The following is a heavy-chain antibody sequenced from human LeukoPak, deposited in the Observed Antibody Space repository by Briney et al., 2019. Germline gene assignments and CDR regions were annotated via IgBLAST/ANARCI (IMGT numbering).Heavy chain of an antibody. D-gene: IGHD2-15*01. CDR1: GFTFSRHG. Sequence: GGSLRLSCAASGFTFSRHGMHWVRQAPGKGLEWVAFIRYDGSDKYYADSVKGRFTIPRDNSENTLYLQMNSLRAEDTAVYYCAKGSFHCSGNTCPQYYYYMDVWGKGTTVTVSS. CDR3: AKGSFHCSGNTCPQYYYYMDV. CDR2: IRYDGSDK. J-gene: IGHJ6*03. V-gene: IGHV3-30*02.